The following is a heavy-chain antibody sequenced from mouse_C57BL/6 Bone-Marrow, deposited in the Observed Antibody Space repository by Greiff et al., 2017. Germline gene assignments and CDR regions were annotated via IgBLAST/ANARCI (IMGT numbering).Heavy chain of an antibody. CDR3: ARERLPYYSNFDY. CDR1: GYTFTNYY. Sequence: VQLQQSGPELVKPGASVKISCKASGYTFTNYYMNWVKQRHGKSLEWIGVINPKSGGTSYNQKFKGKATLTVYKSSSTAYMELRSLTSEDSAVYYCARERLPYYSNFDYWGQGTTLTVSS. CDR2: INPKSGGT. V-gene: IGHV1-26*01. J-gene: IGHJ2*01. D-gene: IGHD2-5*01.